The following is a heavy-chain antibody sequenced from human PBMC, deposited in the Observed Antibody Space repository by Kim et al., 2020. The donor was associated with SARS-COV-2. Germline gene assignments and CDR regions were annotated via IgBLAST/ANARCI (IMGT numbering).Heavy chain of an antibody. Sequence: ASVKVSCKASGYTFTGYYMHWVRQAPGQGLEWMGWINPNSGGTNYAQKFQGRVTMTRDTSISTAYMELSRLRSDDTAVYYCARDPPPRFSSVVPAYFDYWGQGTLVTVSS. D-gene: IGHD6-19*01. J-gene: IGHJ4*02. CDR3: ARDPPPRFSSVVPAYFDY. V-gene: IGHV1-2*02. CDR2: INPNSGGT. CDR1: GYTFTGYY.